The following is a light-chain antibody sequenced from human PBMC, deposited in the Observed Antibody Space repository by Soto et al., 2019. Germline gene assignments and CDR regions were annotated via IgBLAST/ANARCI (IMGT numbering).Light chain of an antibody. Sequence: EIVMTQSPGTLSVSRGERVTLSCRASQSVNTKLAWYQQKVGQAPRLLIYGASTRATGISARFSGSGSGTEFTLTISSLQSEDFAVYYCQQYNNWPPITFGQGTRLDIK. J-gene: IGKJ5*01. V-gene: IGKV3-15*01. CDR3: QQYNNWPPIT. CDR1: QSVNTK. CDR2: GAS.